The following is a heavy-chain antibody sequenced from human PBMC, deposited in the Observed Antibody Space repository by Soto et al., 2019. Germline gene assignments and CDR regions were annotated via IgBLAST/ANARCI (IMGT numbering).Heavy chain of an antibody. CDR2: FYYTGGT. D-gene: IGHD3-3*01. CDR3: ASPRQGNYDFLSGYYALDY. Sequence: SETLSLTCTVSGASISSSRSYWGWVRQPPGKGLEWIVSFYYTGGTYSTYYNPSLKSRVTISVDTSKSQFSLNLRSVTAADTAVYYCASPRQGNYDFLSGYYALDYWGQGTQVTVSS. J-gene: IGHJ4*02. CDR1: GASISSSRSY. V-gene: IGHV4-39*01.